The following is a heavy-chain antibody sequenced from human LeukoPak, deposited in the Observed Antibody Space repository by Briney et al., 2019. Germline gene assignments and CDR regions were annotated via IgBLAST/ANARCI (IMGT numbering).Heavy chain of an antibody. D-gene: IGHD2-15*01. J-gene: IGHJ4*02. CDR3: ARGQAATEYDY. V-gene: IGHV4-39*01. Sequence: PSETLSLTCTVSGGSISSSSYYWGWIRQPPGKGLEWIGSIYYSGSTYYNPSLKSRVTISVDTSKNQFSLKLSSVTAADTAVYYCARGQAATEYDYWGQGTLVTVSS. CDR2: IYYSGST. CDR1: GGSISSSSYY.